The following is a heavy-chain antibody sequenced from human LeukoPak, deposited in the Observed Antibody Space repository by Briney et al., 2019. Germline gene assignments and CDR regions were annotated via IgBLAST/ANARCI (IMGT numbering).Heavy chain of an antibody. D-gene: IGHD4-17*01. CDR3: ARLGTTVTTGGYWFDP. V-gene: IGHV4-59*08. Sequence: SETLSLTCTVSGGSISSHYWTWLRQPPGKGLEWIGYIYYTGSTHYKLPLKSRVTISIDTSNNHYSLKLTSVTAADTAVYYCARLGTTVTTGGYWFDPWGQGVLVTVSS. CDR1: GGSISSHY. CDR2: IYYTGST. J-gene: IGHJ5*02.